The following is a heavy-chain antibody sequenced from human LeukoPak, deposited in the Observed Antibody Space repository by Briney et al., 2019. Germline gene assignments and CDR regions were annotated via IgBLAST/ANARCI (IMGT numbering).Heavy chain of an antibody. CDR1: GYSFSSYW. CDR2: INAADSDT. D-gene: IGHD4-17*01. Sequence: GESLKISCKGSGYSFSSYWIGWVRQMPGKGLEWMGLINAADSDTRYSPSFQGQVLISVDKSISTAYLQWGSLKASDTAMYYCARHLIRDPTVTTTDYGMDVWGQGTTVTVSS. V-gene: IGHV5-51*01. CDR3: ARHLIRDPTVTTTDYGMDV. J-gene: IGHJ6*02.